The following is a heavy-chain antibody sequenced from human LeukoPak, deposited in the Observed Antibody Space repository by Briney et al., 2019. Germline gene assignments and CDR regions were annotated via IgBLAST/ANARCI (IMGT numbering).Heavy chain of an antibody. J-gene: IGHJ4*02. CDR1: GFTFSGYG. CDR2: IWSNGNTK. D-gene: IGHD2-8*01. Sequence: GRSLRLSCAASGFTFSGYGMHWVRQAPGKGLEWVAVIWSNGNTKYYADSVKGRFTISRDNSKNTLYLQMNSLRTEDTAVYYCARDLSWCPVFWGQGTLVTVSS. V-gene: IGHV3-33*01. CDR3: ARDLSWCPVF.